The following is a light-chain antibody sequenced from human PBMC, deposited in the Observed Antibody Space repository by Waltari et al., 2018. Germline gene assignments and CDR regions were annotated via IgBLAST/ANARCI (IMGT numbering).Light chain of an antibody. CDR2: DAS. V-gene: IGKV3-11*01. Sequence: EIVLTQSPATLSLSPGGRATLSCRASQTVRTYLSWYQQKPGKAPRLLIFDASSRATGIPAKFSGSGSGTDFTLTVSNLEPEDFAIYYCQQRSNWPYTFGHGTRVEIK. CDR1: QTVRTY. J-gene: IGKJ2*01. CDR3: QQRSNWPYT.